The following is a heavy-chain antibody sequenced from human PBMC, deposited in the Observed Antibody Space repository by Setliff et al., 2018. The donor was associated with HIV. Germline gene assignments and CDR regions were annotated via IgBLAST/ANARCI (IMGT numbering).Heavy chain of an antibody. Sequence: LTCAVSGGSISSSNWWSWVRQPPGKGLEWIGEIYHSGSANYNPSLKSRVTLSVDTSKNQFSLSLTSVTGADTAVYYCAVWVDYGSGRDYFDYWGQGTLVTVSS. D-gene: IGHD3-10*01. V-gene: IGHV4-4*02. CDR3: AVWVDYGSGRDYFDY. CDR2: IYHSGSA. J-gene: IGHJ4*02. CDR1: GGSISSSNW.